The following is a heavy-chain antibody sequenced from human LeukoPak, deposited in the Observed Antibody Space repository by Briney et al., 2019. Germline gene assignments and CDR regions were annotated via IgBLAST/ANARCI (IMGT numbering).Heavy chain of an antibody. CDR1: GLTFSSYS. V-gene: IGHV3-23*01. J-gene: IGHJ4*02. CDR2: ITGTGVTT. D-gene: IGHD1-26*01. Sequence: GGSLRLSCATSGLTFSSYSMSWVRQAPGKGLEWVSLITGTGVTTNYADSVKGRFTISRDNSRNTLHLQMNSLSAEDTALYYCAKHSGSYFIYYFDYWGQGTLVTVSS. CDR3: AKHSGSYFIYYFDY.